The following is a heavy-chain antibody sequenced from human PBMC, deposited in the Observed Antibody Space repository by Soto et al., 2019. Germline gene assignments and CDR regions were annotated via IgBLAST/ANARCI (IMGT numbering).Heavy chain of an antibody. CDR2: IYYHGNT. Sequence: PLETLSLTCAFSGCPSTSRTYCWGWIRQPPGKTLEWIGTIYYHGNTYSNPSLKSRVTISVDTSNNQLSLKLRSVTAADTAVYYCARHDGFNSGWIFDYWGHGTLVTVSS. V-gene: IGHV4-39*01. J-gene: IGHJ4*01. CDR3: ARHDGFNSGWIFDY. CDR1: GCPSTSRTYC. D-gene: IGHD6-19*01.